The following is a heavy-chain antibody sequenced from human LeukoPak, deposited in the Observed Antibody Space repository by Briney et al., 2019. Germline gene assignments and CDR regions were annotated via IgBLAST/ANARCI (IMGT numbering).Heavy chain of an antibody. Sequence: GGSLRLSCAASGFTFSDYYMSWIRQAPGKGLEWVSYMSSSGSTIYYADSVKGRFTISRDNAKNSLYLQMNSLRAEDTAVYYCAREVYGSGSQYYYYYYMDVWGKGTTVTVSS. CDR1: GFTFSDYY. D-gene: IGHD3-10*01. CDR3: AREVYGSGSQYYYYYYMDV. J-gene: IGHJ6*03. V-gene: IGHV3-11*04. CDR2: MSSSGSTI.